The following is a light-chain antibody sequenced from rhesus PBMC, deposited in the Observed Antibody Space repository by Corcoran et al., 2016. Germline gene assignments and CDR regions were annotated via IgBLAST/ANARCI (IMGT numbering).Light chain of an antibody. V-gene: IGLV3-44*01. CDR3: QVWDRSSTYDV. CDR2: SDS. Sequence: SYDLTQPPSVSVSPGQTARITCGGDNIGSEAVHWYQQKPPQAPILVIYSDSERPSGIPERFSGSKSGNTATLTISGVEAGDEADYYCQVWDRSSTYDVFGSGTKVTVL. J-gene: IGLJ6*01. CDR1: NIGSEA.